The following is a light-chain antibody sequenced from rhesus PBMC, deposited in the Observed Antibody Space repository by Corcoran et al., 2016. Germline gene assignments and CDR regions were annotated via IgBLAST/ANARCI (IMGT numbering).Light chain of an antibody. CDR3: LQHDSYPYN. CDR2: DTS. CDR1: QGFSSY. Sequence: DIQMTQSPSSLSASVGATVTISCRASQGFSSYLNWFQQKTGKVPKLLIFDTSNLESGVPSRFSGYGSGTDFTLTINGLQPEDFATYYCLQHDSYPYNFGQGTKVEIK. V-gene: IGKV1-28*02. J-gene: IGKJ2*01.